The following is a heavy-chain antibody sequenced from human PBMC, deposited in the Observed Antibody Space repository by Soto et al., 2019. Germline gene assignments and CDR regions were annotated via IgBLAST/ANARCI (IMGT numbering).Heavy chain of an antibody. CDR2: ISSSGGGT. CDR3: AKRKHYDHSVLWDS. Sequence: GGSLRLSCAASGFSFSSYAVSWVRQAPGKGLEWVSSISSSGGGTYYADSVEGRFTISRDNAKNTLYLQMSSLRGEDTAVYYCAKRKHYDHSVLWDSWGQGALVTVSS. V-gene: IGHV3-23*01. CDR1: GFSFSSYA. D-gene: IGHD3-22*01. J-gene: IGHJ4*02.